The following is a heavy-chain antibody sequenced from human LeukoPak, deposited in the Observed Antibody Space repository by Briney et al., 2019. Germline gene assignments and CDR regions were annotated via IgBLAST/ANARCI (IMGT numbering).Heavy chain of an antibody. V-gene: IGHV1-24*01. CDR1: GYTLTELS. D-gene: IGHD6-25*01. Sequence: ASVKVSCKVSGYTLTELSMHWVRQAPGKGLEWMGGFDPEDGETIYAQKFQGRVTITADKSTSTAYMELSSLRSEDTAVYYCARDFTIAAATGGFGYWGQGTLVTVSS. CDR3: ARDFTIAAATGGFGY. J-gene: IGHJ4*02. CDR2: FDPEDGET.